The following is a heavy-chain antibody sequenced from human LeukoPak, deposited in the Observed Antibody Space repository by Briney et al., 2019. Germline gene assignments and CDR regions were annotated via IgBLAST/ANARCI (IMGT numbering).Heavy chain of an antibody. J-gene: IGHJ4*02. CDR1: GFTFSRYG. CDR3: ARARCPGDY. D-gene: IGHD2-8*01. CDR2: IWYDGSNI. Sequence: GGSQRLSCVASGFTFSRYGMHWVRQAPGKGLEWVALIWYDGSNICYADSVKGRFTISRDNSKNTLYLQMNSLRAEDTAVYYCARARCPGDYWGQGTLVTVSS. V-gene: IGHV3-33*01.